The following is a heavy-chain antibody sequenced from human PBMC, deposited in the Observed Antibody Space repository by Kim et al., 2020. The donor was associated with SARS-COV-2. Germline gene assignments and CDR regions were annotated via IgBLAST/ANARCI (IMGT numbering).Heavy chain of an antibody. D-gene: IGHD5-12*01. J-gene: IGHJ6*02. CDR3: ARGRLGYEGIFYYYYGMDV. Sequence: SETLSLTCTVSGGSVSSGSYYWSWIRQPPGKGLDWIGYIYYSGSTNYNPSLKSRVTISVDTSKNQFSLKLSSVTAADTAVYYCARGRLGYEGIFYYYYGMDVWGQGTTVTVSS. CDR2: IYYSGST. CDR1: GGSVSSGSYY. V-gene: IGHV4-61*01.